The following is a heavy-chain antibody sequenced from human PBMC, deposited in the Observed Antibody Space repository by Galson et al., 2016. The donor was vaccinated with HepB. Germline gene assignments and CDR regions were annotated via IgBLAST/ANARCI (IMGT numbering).Heavy chain of an antibody. CDR3: TRDFGYSNYD. V-gene: IGHV3-7*01. CDR2: IKDDGSEK. Sequence: SLRLSCAASGFTFSNYWMSWVRRGPGKGLEWVGNIKDDGSEKNYVESVKGRFTISRDNAKKSLYLQMNSLRVEDTAVYYCTRDFGYSNYDWGQGTLVTVSS. J-gene: IGHJ4*02. D-gene: IGHD6-13*01. CDR1: GFTFSNYW.